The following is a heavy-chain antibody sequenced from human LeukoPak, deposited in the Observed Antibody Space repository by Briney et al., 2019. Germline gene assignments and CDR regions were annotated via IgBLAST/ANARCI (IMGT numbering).Heavy chain of an antibody. Sequence: ETLSLTCTVSGGSISSYYWSWIRQPPGKGLEWIGYIYYSGSTNYNPSLKSRVTISVDTSKNQFSLKLSSVTAADTAVYYCARHGVAAAGREPYYYYYYGMDVWGQGTTVTVSS. CDR3: ARHGVAAAGREPYYYYYYGMDV. CDR1: GGSISSYY. V-gene: IGHV4-59*08. CDR2: IYYSGST. J-gene: IGHJ6*02. D-gene: IGHD6-13*01.